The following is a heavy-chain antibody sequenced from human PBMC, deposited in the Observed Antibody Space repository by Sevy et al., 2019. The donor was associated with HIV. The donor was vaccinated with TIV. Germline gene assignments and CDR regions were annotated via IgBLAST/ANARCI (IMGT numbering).Heavy chain of an antibody. CDR2: LKSKAYGGTV. J-gene: IGHJ4*02. CDR3: TRGKGAQSIFDD. V-gene: IGHV3-49*04. Sequence: GGSLRLSCTASGFTFGDYCMSWVRQAPGKGLEWVAFLKSKAYGGTVDHAASVKGRFTISRDDSKSIAYLQMNDLNTGDTGVYYCTRGKGAQSIFDDWGQGALVTVSS. D-gene: IGHD3-16*01. CDR1: GFTFGDYC.